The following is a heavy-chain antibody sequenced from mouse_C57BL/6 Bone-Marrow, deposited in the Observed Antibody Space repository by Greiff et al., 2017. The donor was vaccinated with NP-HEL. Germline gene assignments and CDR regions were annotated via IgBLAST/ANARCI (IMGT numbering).Heavy chain of an antibody. CDR3: AREGIYYDYGFAY. Sequence: EVKLMESGGGLLKPGGSLKLSCAASGFTFSSYAMSWVRQTPEKRLEWVATISDGGSYTYYPDNVKGRFTISRDNAKNNLYLQMSHLKSEDTAMYYCAREGIYYDYGFAYWGQGTLVTVSA. V-gene: IGHV5-4*01. CDR2: ISDGGSYT. CDR1: GFTFSSYA. D-gene: IGHD2-4*01. J-gene: IGHJ3*01.